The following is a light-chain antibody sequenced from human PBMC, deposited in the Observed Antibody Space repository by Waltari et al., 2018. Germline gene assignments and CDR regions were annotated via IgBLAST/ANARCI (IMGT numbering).Light chain of an antibody. Sequence: DIQMTQSPSSLSASVGDRVTITCRASQSITTFLNWYQQKPGKAPKLLIYAATNLQSGVPSRFSGSGSGTDFTLTISSLQPEDFATYYCQQSYTTSEITFGEGSRVEIK. V-gene: IGKV1-39*01. J-gene: IGKJ4*01. CDR1: QSITTF. CDR3: QQSYTTSEIT. CDR2: AAT.